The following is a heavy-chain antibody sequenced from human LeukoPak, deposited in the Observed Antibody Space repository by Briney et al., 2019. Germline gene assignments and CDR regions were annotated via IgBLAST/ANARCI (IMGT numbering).Heavy chain of an antibody. CDR2: IYYSGST. Sequence: SETLSLTCTVSGGSISSSSYYWGWIRQPPGKGLEWIGSIYYSGSTYYNPSLKSRVTISVDTSKNQFSLKLSSVTAADTAVYYCARGRIAAAGRSQYYFDYWGQGTLVTVSS. J-gene: IGHJ4*02. CDR3: ARGRIAAAGRSQYYFDY. D-gene: IGHD6-13*01. V-gene: IGHV4-39*07. CDR1: GGSISSSSYY.